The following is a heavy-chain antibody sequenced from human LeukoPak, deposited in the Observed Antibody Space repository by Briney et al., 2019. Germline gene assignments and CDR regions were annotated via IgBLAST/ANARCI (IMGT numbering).Heavy chain of an antibody. V-gene: IGHV1-18*01. J-gene: IGHJ5*02. CDR2: ISAYSGNT. Sequence: ASVKVSCKASGYTFTSYGISWVRQAPGQGLEWMGWISAYSGNTNYAQKLQGRVTMTTDTSTSTAYMELRSLRSDDTAVYYCARDHCSSATCYNPNWFDPWGQGTLVTVSS. CDR1: GYTFTSYG. D-gene: IGHD2-2*02. CDR3: ARDHCSSATCYNPNWFDP.